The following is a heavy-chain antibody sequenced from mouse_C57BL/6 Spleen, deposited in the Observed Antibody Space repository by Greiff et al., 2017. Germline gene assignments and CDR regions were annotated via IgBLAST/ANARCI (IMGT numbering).Heavy chain of an antibody. CDR1: GYTFTSYW. Sequence: QVQLKESGAELVKPGASVKMSCKASGYTFTSYWITWVKQRPGQGLEWIGDIYPGSGSTNYNEKFKSKATLTVDTSSSTAYMQLSSLTSEDSAVYYCAREGDYEYFDVWGTGTTVTVSS. J-gene: IGHJ1*03. CDR2: IYPGSGST. V-gene: IGHV1-55*01. D-gene: IGHD2-4*01. CDR3: AREGDYEYFDV.